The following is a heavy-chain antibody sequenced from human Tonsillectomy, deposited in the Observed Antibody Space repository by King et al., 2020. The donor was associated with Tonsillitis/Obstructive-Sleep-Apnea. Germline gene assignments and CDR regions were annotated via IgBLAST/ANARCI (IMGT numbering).Heavy chain of an antibody. D-gene: IGHD3-10*01. J-gene: IGHJ3*02. V-gene: IGHV4-39*01. CDR1: GGSISSSSYY. CDR3: ARPTPPGGDAFDI. CDR2: IYYSGST. Sequence: QLQESGPGLVKPSETLSLTCTVSGGSISSSSYYWGWIRQPPGKGLEWIGSIYYSGSTYYNPSLKSRVTISVDTSKNQFSLKLSSVTAADTAVYYCARPTPPGGDAFDIWGQGTMVTVSS.